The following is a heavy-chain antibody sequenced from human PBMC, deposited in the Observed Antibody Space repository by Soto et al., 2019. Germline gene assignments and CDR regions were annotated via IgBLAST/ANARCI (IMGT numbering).Heavy chain of an antibody. D-gene: IGHD5-18*01. CDR3: ARDPSLSPPWYSYGHGGGWFDP. V-gene: IGHV1-2*04. J-gene: IGHJ5*02. CDR1: GYTFTGYY. CDR2: INPNSGGT. Sequence: ASVKVSCKASGYTFTGYYMHWVRQAPGQGLEWMGWINPNSGGTNYAQKFQGWVTMTRDTSISTAYMELSRLRSDDTAVYYCARDPSLSPPWYSYGHGGGWFDPWGQGTLVTVSS.